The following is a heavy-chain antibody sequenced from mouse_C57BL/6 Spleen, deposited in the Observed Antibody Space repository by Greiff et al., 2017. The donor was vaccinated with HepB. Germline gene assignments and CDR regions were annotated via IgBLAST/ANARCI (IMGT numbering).Heavy chain of an antibody. Sequence: VQLQQSGPGLVKPSQSLSLTCSVTGYSITSGYYWNWIRQFPGNKLEWMGYISYDGSNNYNPSLKNRISITRDTSKNQFFLKLNSVTTEDTATYYCARAPSLSASDYWGQGTTLTVSS. CDR3: ARAPSLSASDY. CDR1: GYSITSGYY. CDR2: ISYDGSN. V-gene: IGHV3-6*01. J-gene: IGHJ2*01.